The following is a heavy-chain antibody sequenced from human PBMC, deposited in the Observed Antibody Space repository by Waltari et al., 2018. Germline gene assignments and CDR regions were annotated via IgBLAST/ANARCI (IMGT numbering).Heavy chain of an antibody. CDR1: GFTFSSYW. D-gene: IGHD1-26*01. CDR2: FYHVWGSH. CDR3: AKAGGASHFYLLDL. J-gene: IGHJ6*02. Sequence: EVQLVESGGGLVQPGGSLRLSCAASGFTFSSYWMHWVRQAPGKVLVWVSPFYHVWGSHSYPALGTGRFPLSRDNPNTPLFPQINTLGGVDTGVFFFAKAGGASHFYLLDLWGQGAPVPLSS. V-gene: IGHV3-74*01.